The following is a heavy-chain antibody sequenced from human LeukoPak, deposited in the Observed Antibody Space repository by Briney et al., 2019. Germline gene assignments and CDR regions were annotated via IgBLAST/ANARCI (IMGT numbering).Heavy chain of an antibody. CDR1: GFTFSSYE. Sequence: PGGSLRLSCAASGFTFSSYEMNWVRQAPGKGLEWVSYISSSGSTIYYADSVKGRFTISRDNAKNSLYLQMNSQRAEDTAVYYCARGVEYYYYYMDVWGKGTTVTVSS. CDR2: ISSSGSTI. V-gene: IGHV3-48*03. CDR3: ARGVEYYYYYMDV. D-gene: IGHD3-3*01. J-gene: IGHJ6*03.